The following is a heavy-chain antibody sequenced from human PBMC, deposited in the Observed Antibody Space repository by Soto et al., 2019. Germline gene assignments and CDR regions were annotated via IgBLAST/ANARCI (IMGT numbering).Heavy chain of an antibody. D-gene: IGHD6-13*01. CDR3: ATKRYSSRTRFDP. Sequence: SVKVSCKASGGTFSSYAISWVRQAPGQGLEWMGGIIPIFGTANYAQKFQGRVTITADESTSTAYMELSSLRSEDTAVYYCATKRYSSRTRFDPWGQGTLVTVSS. V-gene: IGHV1-69*13. CDR2: IIPIFGTA. J-gene: IGHJ5*02. CDR1: GGTFSSYA.